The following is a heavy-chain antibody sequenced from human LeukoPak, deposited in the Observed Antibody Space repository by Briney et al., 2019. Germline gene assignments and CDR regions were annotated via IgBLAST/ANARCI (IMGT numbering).Heavy chain of an antibody. J-gene: IGHJ4*02. V-gene: IGHV3-30*03. CDR3: ATRDFDF. CDR1: GFNFRHYG. CDR2: ISYDGNNT. Sequence: GGSLRLSCVASGFNFRHYGIHWVRRAPGKGPQWVAVISYDGNNTFYADSVKGRFTVFRDNSKNTVFLQMNNLRHKDTALYYCATRDFDFWGQGTLVTVSS.